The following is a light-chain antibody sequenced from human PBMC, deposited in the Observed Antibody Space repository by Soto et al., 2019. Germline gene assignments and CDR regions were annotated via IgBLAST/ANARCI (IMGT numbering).Light chain of an antibody. CDR3: VQRSTWPWT. CDR1: QSVSSY. V-gene: IGKV3-11*01. J-gene: IGKJ1*01. Sequence: EIVLTQSPATLSLSPGERATLSCRAGQSVSSYLAWYQHKFGQAPRLLFYDTSNRAAGTPARFGSSGSGTDFTLTISSLEPEDFAVYYCVQRSTWPWTVGQGTKVGI. CDR2: DTS.